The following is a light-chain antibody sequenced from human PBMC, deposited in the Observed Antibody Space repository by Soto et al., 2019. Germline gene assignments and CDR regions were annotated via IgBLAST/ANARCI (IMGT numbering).Light chain of an antibody. J-gene: IGKJ5*01. Sequence: IVFPQSTGTLFLSPGEVSILSCRASQIMTRSYIAWDHQSPGQTPSLLSYGASARATGIPDRFSGSGSGTHFTLSIIRLEPGDFAVYYCQHVGGTRFTCGQGTRLEI. V-gene: IGKV3-20*01. CDR1: QIMTRSY. CDR2: GAS. CDR3: QHVGGTRFT.